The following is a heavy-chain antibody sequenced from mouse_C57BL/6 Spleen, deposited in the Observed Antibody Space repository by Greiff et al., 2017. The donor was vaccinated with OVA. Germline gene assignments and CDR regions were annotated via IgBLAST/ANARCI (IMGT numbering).Heavy chain of an antibody. J-gene: IGHJ2*01. D-gene: IGHD1-1*01. CDR2: INPSSGYT. CDR3: ARSTTVVDY. CDR1: GYTFTSYW. V-gene: IGHV1-7*01. Sequence: VQLQQSGAELAKPGASVKLSCKASGYTFTSYWMHWVKQRPGQGLEWIGYINPSSGYTKYNQKFQDKATLTADKSSSTAYLQLSSLTYEDAAVYYCARSTTVVDYGGQGTTLTVSA.